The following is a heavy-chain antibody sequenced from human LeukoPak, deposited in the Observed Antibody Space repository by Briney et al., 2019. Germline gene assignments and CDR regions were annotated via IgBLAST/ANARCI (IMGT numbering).Heavy chain of an antibody. CDR2: ISGSGGST. Sequence: GGSLRLSCAASGFTFSSYAMSWVRQAPGKGLEWVSAISGSGGSTYYADSAKGRFTISRDNSKNTLYLQMNSLRAEDTAVYYCAVNIWLYTLDYWGQGTLVTVSS. CDR1: GFTFSSYA. V-gene: IGHV3-23*01. CDR3: AVNIWLYTLDY. D-gene: IGHD5-24*01. J-gene: IGHJ4*02.